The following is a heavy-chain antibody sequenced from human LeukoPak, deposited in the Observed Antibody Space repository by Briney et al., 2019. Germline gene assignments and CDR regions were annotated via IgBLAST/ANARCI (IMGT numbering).Heavy chain of an antibody. CDR3: ARDPDYGDYVNYFDY. D-gene: IGHD4-17*01. V-gene: IGHV3-7*01. CDR2: IKQDGSEK. J-gene: IGHJ4*02. Sequence: PGGSLRLSCAASGFTFSSCWMSWVRQAPGKGLEWVANIKQDGSEKYYVDSVKGRFTISRDNAKNSLYLQMNSLRAEDTAVYYCARDPDYGDYVNYFDYWGQGTLVTVSS. CDR1: GFTFSSCW.